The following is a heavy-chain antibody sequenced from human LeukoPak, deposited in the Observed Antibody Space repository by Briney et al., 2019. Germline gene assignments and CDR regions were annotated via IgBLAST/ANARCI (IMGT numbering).Heavy chain of an antibody. D-gene: IGHD2-8*01. V-gene: IGHV3-7*01. Sequence: GGSLRLSCAASGFTFSSYWMSWVRQAPGKGLEWVANIKQDGSEKYYVDSVKGRFTISRDNAKNSLYLQMNSLRGEDTAVYYCARRGSGYCTNGVCYYLDYWGQGTLVTVSS. J-gene: IGHJ4*02. CDR2: IKQDGSEK. CDR1: GFTFSSYW. CDR3: ARRGSGYCTNGVCYYLDY.